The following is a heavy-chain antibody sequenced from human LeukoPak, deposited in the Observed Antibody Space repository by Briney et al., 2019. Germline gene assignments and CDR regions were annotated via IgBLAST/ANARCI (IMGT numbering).Heavy chain of an antibody. CDR1: GFTFSGSA. Sequence: GGSLKLSCATSGFTFSGSAMHWVRQASGKGLGWVGRIRSKVANYATAYAASVKGSFTISRDDSENTAYLQMNSLKTEDTAVYYCARTPSGIANAFYFDYWGQGVLVTVSS. D-gene: IGHD6-13*01. CDR3: ARTPSGIANAFYFDY. V-gene: IGHV3-73*01. CDR2: IRSKVANYAT. J-gene: IGHJ4*02.